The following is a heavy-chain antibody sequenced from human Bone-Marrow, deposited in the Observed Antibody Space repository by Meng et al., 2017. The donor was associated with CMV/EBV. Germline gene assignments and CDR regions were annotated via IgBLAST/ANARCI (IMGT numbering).Heavy chain of an antibody. Sequence: GGSLRLSCAASGFTFDDYAMHWVRQAPGKGLEWVSGISWNSGSIGYADSVKGRFTISRDNAKNSLYLQMNSLRAEHTALYYCAKGGGGYCSGGSCFPYWYFDLWGRGTLVTVSS. D-gene: IGHD2-15*01. CDR2: ISWNSGSI. CDR3: AKGGGGYCSGGSCFPYWYFDL. V-gene: IGHV3-9*01. J-gene: IGHJ2*01. CDR1: GFTFDDYA.